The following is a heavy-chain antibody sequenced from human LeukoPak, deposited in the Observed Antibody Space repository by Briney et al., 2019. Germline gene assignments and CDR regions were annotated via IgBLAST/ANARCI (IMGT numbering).Heavy chain of an antibody. CDR3: ARALPHRRLMDTTMEQHWFDP. D-gene: IGHD5-18*01. V-gene: IGHV1-18*01. CDR1: GYTFTSYG. CDR2: ISAYNGST. Sequence: GASVKVSCKASGYTFTSYGISWVRQAPGQGLEWMGWISAYNGSTNYAQKLQGRVTMTTDTSTSTAYVELRSLRSDDTAVYYCARALPHRRLMDTTMEQHWFDPWGQGTLVTVSS. J-gene: IGHJ5*02.